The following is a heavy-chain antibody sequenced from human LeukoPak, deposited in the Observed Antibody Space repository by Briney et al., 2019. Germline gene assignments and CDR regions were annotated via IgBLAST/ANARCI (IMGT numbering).Heavy chain of an antibody. V-gene: IGHV1-2*02. D-gene: IGHD2-2*02. Sequence: GASVKVSCKASGYTVTGYYLYWVRQAPGQGLEWMGWINPNSGGTHCAQKFQDRVTMTRDTSITTAYMELSRLRSDATAVYYCARDVRMAIPSGGYWGQGTLVTVSS. J-gene: IGHJ4*02. CDR3: ARDVRMAIPSGGY. CDR2: INPNSGGT. CDR1: GYTVTGYY.